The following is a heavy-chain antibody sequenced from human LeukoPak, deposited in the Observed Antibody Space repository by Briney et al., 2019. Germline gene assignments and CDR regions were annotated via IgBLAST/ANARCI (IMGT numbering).Heavy chain of an antibody. CDR3: ARPYGDYADWYFDL. J-gene: IGHJ2*01. D-gene: IGHD4-17*01. V-gene: IGHV4-59*08. Sequence: SETLSLTCTVSGGSLSSYYWSWIRQPPGKGLEWIGYIYYSGSTNYNPSLKSRVTISVDTSKNQFSLKLSSVTAADTAVYYCARPYGDYADWYFDLWGRGTLVTVSS. CDR2: IYYSGST. CDR1: GGSLSSYY.